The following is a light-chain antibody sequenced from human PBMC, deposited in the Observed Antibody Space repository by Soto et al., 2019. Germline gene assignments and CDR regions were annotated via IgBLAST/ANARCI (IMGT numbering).Light chain of an antibody. CDR3: SSYTSSSTYV. V-gene: IGLV2-14*01. CDR2: EVS. Sequence: QLVLTQPASVSGSPGQSITISCTGTSSDVGGYNHVSWYQQHPGKAPKLMIYEVSNRPSGVSNRFSGSKSGNTASLTISGLQAEDEADYYCSSYTSSSTYVFGTGTKVTVL. CDR1: SSDVGGYNH. J-gene: IGLJ1*01.